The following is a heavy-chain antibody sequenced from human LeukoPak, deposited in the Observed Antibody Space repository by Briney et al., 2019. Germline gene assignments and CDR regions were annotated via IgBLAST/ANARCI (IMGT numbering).Heavy chain of an antibody. CDR1: GGSISSGGYY. J-gene: IGHJ4*02. CDR2: IYYSGST. V-gene: IGHV4-31*03. Sequence: PSETLSLTCTVSGGSISSGGYYWSWIRQHPGKGLEWIGYIYYSGSTYYNPSLKSRVTISVDTSKNQFSLKLSSVTAADTAVYYCARFYGGNPQTRVFDYWGQGTLVTVSS. CDR3: ARFYGGNPQTRVFDY. D-gene: IGHD4-23*01.